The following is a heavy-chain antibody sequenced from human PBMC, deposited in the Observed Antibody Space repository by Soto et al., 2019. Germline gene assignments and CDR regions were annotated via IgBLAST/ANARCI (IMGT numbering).Heavy chain of an antibody. J-gene: IGHJ6*02. CDR2: IIPIFGTA. V-gene: IGHV1-69*13. Sequence: SLKVSCQTSGGTFSVYAISWARPAPGQGLEWMGGIIPIFGTANYAQKFQGRVTITADESTSTAYMELSSLRSEDTAVYYCARNRDGYNYKSYYGMDAWGQGTTVTVSS. CDR1: GGTFSVYA. CDR3: ARNRDGYNYKSYYGMDA. D-gene: IGHD5-12*01.